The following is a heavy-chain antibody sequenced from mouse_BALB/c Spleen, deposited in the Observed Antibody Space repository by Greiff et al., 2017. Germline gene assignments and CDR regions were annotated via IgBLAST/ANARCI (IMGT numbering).Heavy chain of an antibody. D-gene: IGHD2-4*01. V-gene: IGHV1-18*01. CDR2: INPNNGGT. Sequence: VHVKQSGPELVKPGASVKIPCKASGYTFTDYNMDWVKQSHGKSLEWIGDINPNNGGTIYNQKFKGKATLTVDKSSSTAYMELRSLTSEDTAVYYCASTMITTVYAMDYWGQGTSVTVSS. CDR3: ASTMITTVYAMDY. CDR1: GYTFTDYN. J-gene: IGHJ4*01.